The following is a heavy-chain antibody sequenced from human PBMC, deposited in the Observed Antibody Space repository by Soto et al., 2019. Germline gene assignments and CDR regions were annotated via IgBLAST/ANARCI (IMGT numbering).Heavy chain of an antibody. CDR1: GCSISSSSYY. J-gene: IGHJ5*02. Sequence: SETLSLTCTFSGCSISSSSYYWGWIRQPPGKGLEWIGSIYYSGSTYYNPSLKSRVTISVDTSKNQFSLKLSSVTAADTAVYYCARGSSWYFWFDPWGQGTLVTVSS. V-gene: IGHV4-39*01. CDR3: ARGSSWYFWFDP. CDR2: IYYSGST. D-gene: IGHD6-13*01.